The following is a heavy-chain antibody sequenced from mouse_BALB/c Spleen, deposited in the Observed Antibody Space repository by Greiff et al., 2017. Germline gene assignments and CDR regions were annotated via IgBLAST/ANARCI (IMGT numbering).Heavy chain of an antibody. CDR3: VRHGDYGSVMDY. CDR1: GFTFNTYA. V-gene: IGHV10-1*02. J-gene: IGHJ4*01. Sequence: EVQGVESGGGLVQPKGSLKLSCAASGFTFNTYAMNWVRQAPGKGLDWVARIRSKSNNYATYYADSVKDRFTISRDDSQSMLYLQMNNLKTEDTAMYYCVRHGDYGSVMDYWGQGTSVTVSS. D-gene: IGHD1-1*01. CDR2: IRSKSNNYAT.